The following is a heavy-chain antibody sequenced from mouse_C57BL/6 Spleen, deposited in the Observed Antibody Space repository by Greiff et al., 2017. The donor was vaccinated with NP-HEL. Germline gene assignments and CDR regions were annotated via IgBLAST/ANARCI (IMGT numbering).Heavy chain of an antibody. Sequence: QVQLQQSGPELVKPGASVKISCKASGYAFSSSWMNWVKQRPGKGLEWIGRIYPGDGDTNYIGKFKGKATLTADKSSSTAYIQLSSLTSEDSAVYFCARRGDGSSFYWYFDVWGTGTTVTVSS. CDR3: ARRGDGSSFYWYFDV. CDR2: IYPGDGDT. J-gene: IGHJ1*03. V-gene: IGHV1-82*01. D-gene: IGHD1-1*01. CDR1: GYAFSSSW.